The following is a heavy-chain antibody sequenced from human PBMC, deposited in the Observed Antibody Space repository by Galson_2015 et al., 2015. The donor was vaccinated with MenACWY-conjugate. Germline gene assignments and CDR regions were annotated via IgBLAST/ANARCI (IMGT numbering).Heavy chain of an antibody. CDR3: GKQHRRTSHGAGDG. J-gene: IGHJ4*02. CDR2: IYPGDSDT. V-gene: IGHV5-51*01. CDR1: GSMFSPYW. Sequence: QSGAAVKKPGESLTISCKTSGSMFSPYWIAWVRQMPGKGLEWMGVIYPGDSDTRYSPSFQGQVTISADQSINTAYRQWTSRKAADTASEDGGKQHRRTSHGAGDGGGQGTRGT. D-gene: IGHD2-2*01.